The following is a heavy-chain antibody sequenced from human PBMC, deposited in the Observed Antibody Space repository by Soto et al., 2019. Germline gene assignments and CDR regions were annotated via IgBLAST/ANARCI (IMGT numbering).Heavy chain of an antibody. CDR3: ATTSPRDYYDILTGYYTPHLDY. CDR1: GFTFSSYA. Sequence: GGSLRLSCAASGFTFSSYAMSWVRQAPGKGLEWVSAISGSGGSTYYADSVKGRFTISRDNSKNTLYLQMNSLRAEETAVYYCATTSPRDYYDILTGYYTPHLDYWGQGTLVTVSS. D-gene: IGHD3-9*01. J-gene: IGHJ4*02. CDR2: ISGSGGST. V-gene: IGHV3-23*01.